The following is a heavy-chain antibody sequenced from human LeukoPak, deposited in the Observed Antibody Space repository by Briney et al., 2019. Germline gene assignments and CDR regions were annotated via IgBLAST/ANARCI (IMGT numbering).Heavy chain of an antibody. CDR3: ARASGYSYGYGYHYYAMDV. D-gene: IGHD5-18*01. CDR1: GFTFNNDA. CDR2: IYSDGST. J-gene: IGHJ6*02. Sequence: SGGSLRLSCAASGFTFNNDAMTWVRQAPGKGLEWVSIIYSDGSTYYADSVRGRFTISRDNSKNMLYLQMNSLRAEDTALYYCARASGYSYGYGYHYYAMDVWGQGTSVTVSS. V-gene: IGHV3-66*01.